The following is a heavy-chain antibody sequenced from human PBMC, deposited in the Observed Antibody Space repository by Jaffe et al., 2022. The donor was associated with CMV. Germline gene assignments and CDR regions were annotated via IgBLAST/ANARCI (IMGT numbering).Heavy chain of an antibody. J-gene: IGHJ4*02. V-gene: IGHV4-34*01. CDR1: GGSFSGYY. D-gene: IGHD1-26*01. CDR3: ARKIRSGSYFN. Sequence: QVQLQQWGAGLLKPSETLSLTCAVYGGSFSGYYWSWIRQPPGKGLEWIGEINHSGSTNYNPSLKSRVTISVDTSKNQFSLKLSSVTAADTAVYYCARKIRSGSYFNWGQGTLVTVSS. CDR2: INHSGST.